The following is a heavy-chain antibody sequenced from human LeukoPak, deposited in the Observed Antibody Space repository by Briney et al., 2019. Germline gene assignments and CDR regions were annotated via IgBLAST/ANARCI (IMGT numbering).Heavy chain of an antibody. CDR2: IRSKAYGGTT. CDR3: PGDYGGNSEVG. D-gene: IGHD4-23*01. V-gene: IGHV3-49*04. Sequence: GGSLRLSCTAYGFTFGDYAMMCVRQAPGKGLVGVGFIRSKAYGGTTEYSASVKGRFTISRDDSKSIAYLQMNSLKTEDTAVYDCPGDYGGNSEVGWGQGTLVTVSS. J-gene: IGHJ4*02. CDR1: GFTFGDYA.